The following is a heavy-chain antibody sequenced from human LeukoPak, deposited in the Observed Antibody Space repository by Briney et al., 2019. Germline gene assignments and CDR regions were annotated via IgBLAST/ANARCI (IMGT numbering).Heavy chain of an antibody. J-gene: IGHJ4*03. V-gene: IGHV3-15*01. CDR3: STDYGSGSYRYFKY. CDR2: IKSKTDGGTT. CDR1: GFTFSNYG. D-gene: IGHD3-10*01. Sequence: PGGSLKLSCAASGFTFSNYGMSWVRQAPGKGLEWVGRIKSKTDGGTTDYAAPVKGRFTISRDDSENTLYLQMNSLSTEDTAVYYCSTDYGSGSYRYFKYWGKGTLVTVSS.